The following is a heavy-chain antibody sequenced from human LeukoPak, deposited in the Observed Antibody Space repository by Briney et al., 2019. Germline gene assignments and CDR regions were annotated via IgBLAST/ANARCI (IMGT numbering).Heavy chain of an antibody. CDR1: GFTFRSYW. CDR2: IKQDGSEK. Sequence: GGSLRLSCVASGFTFRSYWMNWVRQAPGKGLEWVANIKQDGSEKYYVDSVKGRFTISRDNAKSSLYLQMNSLRAEDTAVYYCARGGTYYYHYFEYWGQGTLVTVSS. J-gene: IGHJ4*02. CDR3: ARGGTYYYHYFEY. D-gene: IGHD1-26*01. V-gene: IGHV3-7*05.